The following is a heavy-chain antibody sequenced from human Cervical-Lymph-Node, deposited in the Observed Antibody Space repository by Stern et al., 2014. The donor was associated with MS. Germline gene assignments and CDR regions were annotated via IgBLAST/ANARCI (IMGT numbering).Heavy chain of an antibody. CDR1: GFTFGRHS. D-gene: IGHD6-25*01. CDR3: ARPAAARYFDY. Sequence: VQLVESGGGVVQPGRSLRLSCATSGFTFGRHSMHWVRQAPGKGLEWVAIISYDGSSQHYADSLKGRFTISRSNSNNTLYLQMNSLRVEDTAMYYCARPAAARYFDYWGQGSQVTVSS. CDR2: ISYDGSSQ. V-gene: IGHV3-30-3*01. J-gene: IGHJ4*02.